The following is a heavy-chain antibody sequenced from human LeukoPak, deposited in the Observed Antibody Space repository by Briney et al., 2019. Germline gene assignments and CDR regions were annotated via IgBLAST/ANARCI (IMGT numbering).Heavy chain of an antibody. CDR2: ISSSGSTI. J-gene: IGHJ4*02. CDR1: GFTFSDYY. V-gene: IGHV3-11*04. D-gene: IGHD4-17*01. Sequence: GGSLRLSCAASGFTFSDYYMSWIRQAPGKGLEWVSYISSSGSTIYYVDSVKGRFTISRDNAKNSLYLQMNSLRAEDTAVYYCARALTTVTNRYFDYWGQGTLVTVSS. CDR3: ARALTTVTNRYFDY.